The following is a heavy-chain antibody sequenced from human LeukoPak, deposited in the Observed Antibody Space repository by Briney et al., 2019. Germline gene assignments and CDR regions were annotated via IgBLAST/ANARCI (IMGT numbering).Heavy chain of an antibody. D-gene: IGHD2-21*01. J-gene: IGHJ5*02. Sequence: WIRQSRGKGLEWVGRIKSKTDGGTTDYAAPVKGRFTISRDDSKNTLYLQMNSLKTEDTAVYYCTTGLRFDPWGQGTLVTVSS. V-gene: IGHV3-15*01. CDR3: TTGLRFDP. CDR2: IKSKTDGGTT.